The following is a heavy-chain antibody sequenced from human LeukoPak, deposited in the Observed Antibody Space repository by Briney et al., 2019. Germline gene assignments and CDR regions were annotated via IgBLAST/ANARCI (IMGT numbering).Heavy chain of an antibody. CDR3: ARDLGLGRGWHGGDF. V-gene: IGHV3-30*04. CDR1: GFTFSSYA. CDR2: ISNDGSGK. Sequence: PGGSLRLSCAASGFTFSSYAIHWVRQAPGKGLEWVAIISNDGSGKYYADSVKGRFTLTRDNSKYTVYLQMNSLTAEDTAVYYCARDLGLGRGWHGGDFWGQGTLVTVSS. J-gene: IGHJ4*02. D-gene: IGHD6-19*01.